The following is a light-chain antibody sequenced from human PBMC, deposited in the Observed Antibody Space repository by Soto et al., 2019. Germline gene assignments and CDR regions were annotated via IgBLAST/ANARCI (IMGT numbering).Light chain of an antibody. V-gene: IGKV1-39*01. CDR2: VAS. CDR1: QSIGRF. CDR3: QQSFTTPPT. Sequence: DIPMTQSPSSLSASLGDRVTITCRASQSIGRFLNWHQQKPGKAPNVLINVASTLRSGVPSRFSGSGSGTDFNLTINSLQPEDFATYFCQQSFTTPPTFGGGTKVDIK. J-gene: IGKJ4*01.